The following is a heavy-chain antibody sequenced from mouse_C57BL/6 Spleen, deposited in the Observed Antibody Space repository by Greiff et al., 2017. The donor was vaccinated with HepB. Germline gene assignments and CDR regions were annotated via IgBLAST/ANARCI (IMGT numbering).Heavy chain of an antibody. V-gene: IGHV1-55*01. J-gene: IGHJ1*03. Sequence: QVQLQQPGAELVKPGASVKMSCKASGYTFTSYWITWVKQRPGQGLEWIGDIYPGSGSTNYNEKFKSKATLTVDTSSSTAYMQLSSLTSEDSAVYYCARTGEEDWYFDVWGTGTTVTVSS. CDR2: IYPGSGST. D-gene: IGHD3-1*01. CDR1: GYTFTSYW. CDR3: ARTGEEDWYFDV.